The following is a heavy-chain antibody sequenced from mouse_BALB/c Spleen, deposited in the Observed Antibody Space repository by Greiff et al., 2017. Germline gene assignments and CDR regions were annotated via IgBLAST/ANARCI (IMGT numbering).Heavy chain of an antibody. CDR3: ARNDYDYDWFAY. CDR1: GYSFTSYY. V-gene: IGHV1-66*01. Sequence: VQLQQSGPELVKPGASVKISCKASGYSFTSYYIHWVKQRPGQGLEWIGWIFPGSGNTKYNEKFKGKATLTADTSSSTAYMQLSSLTSEDSAVYFCARNDYDYDWFAYWGQGTLVTVSA. J-gene: IGHJ3*01. CDR2: IFPGSGNT. D-gene: IGHD2-4*01.